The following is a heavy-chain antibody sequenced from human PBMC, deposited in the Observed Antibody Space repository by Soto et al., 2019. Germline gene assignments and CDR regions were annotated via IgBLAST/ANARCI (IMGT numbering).Heavy chain of an antibody. CDR1: GYTFTSYD. Sequence: QVQLVQSGAEVKKPGASVKVSCKASGYTFTSYDINWVRQATGQGLEWMGWMNPNSSNTGYAQKFQGRVTMTRNTSISKGYMEMSSLRSEESAVYYCARGKIKCDYWGQGTLVTVSS. CDR2: MNPNSSNT. V-gene: IGHV1-8*01. CDR3: ARGKIKCDY. J-gene: IGHJ4*02.